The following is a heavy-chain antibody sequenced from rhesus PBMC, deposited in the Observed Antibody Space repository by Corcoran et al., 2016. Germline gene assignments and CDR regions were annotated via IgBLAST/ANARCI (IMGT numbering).Heavy chain of an antibody. J-gene: IGHJ4*01. CDR3: AREAPANY. CDR1: GYSISSGYG. D-gene: IGHD2-33*01. CDR2: ISYSGST. V-gene: IGHV4-122*02. Sequence: QLQLQESGPGLVKPSETLSLTCAVSGYSISSGYGWSWIRQPPGKGLEWIGYISYSGSTSYHPSLKSRVNISRDTSKNQFSLKLSSVTAADTAVYYCAREAPANYWGQGVLVTVSS.